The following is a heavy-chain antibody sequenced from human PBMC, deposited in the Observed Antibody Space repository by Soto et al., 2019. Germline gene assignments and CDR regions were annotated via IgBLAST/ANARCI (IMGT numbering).Heavy chain of an antibody. V-gene: IGHV4-59*01. CDR3: ARGRRYNWNVGWFDP. J-gene: IGHJ5*02. CDR1: GGSISSYY. D-gene: IGHD1-1*01. Sequence: QVQLQESGPGLVKPSETLSLTCTVSGGSISSYYWSWIRQPPGKGLEWIGYIYYSGSTNYNPSLKSRVTISVDTSKNQFSLKLSSVTAADTAVYYCARGRRYNWNVGWFDPWGQGTLVTVSS. CDR2: IYYSGST.